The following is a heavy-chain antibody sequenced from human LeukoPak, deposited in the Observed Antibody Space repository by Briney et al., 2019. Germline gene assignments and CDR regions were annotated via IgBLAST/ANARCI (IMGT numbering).Heavy chain of an antibody. Sequence: GGSLRLSCAASGFTFSSYWMSWVRQAPGKGLEWVANIRQDGSEKYYVDSVKGRFTISRDNAKNSLYLQMNSLRAEDTAVYYCARSYSSGWKYYYYYMDVWGKGTTVTVSS. CDR2: IRQDGSEK. V-gene: IGHV3-7*01. CDR1: GFTFSSYW. D-gene: IGHD6-19*01. J-gene: IGHJ6*03. CDR3: ARSYSSGWKYYYYYMDV.